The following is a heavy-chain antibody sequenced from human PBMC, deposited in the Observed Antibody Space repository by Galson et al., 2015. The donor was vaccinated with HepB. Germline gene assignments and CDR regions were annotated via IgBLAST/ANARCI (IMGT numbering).Heavy chain of an antibody. Sequence: SCKASGGTFSSYTISWVRQAPGQGLEWMGRIIPILGIANYAQKFQGRVTITADKSTSTAYMELSSLRSEDTAVYYCARSTGGADIVVVVAEYYFDYWGQGTLVTVSS. V-gene: IGHV1-69*02. CDR3: ARSTGGADIVVVVAEYYFDY. CDR1: GGTFSSYT. J-gene: IGHJ4*02. D-gene: IGHD2-15*01. CDR2: IIPILGIA.